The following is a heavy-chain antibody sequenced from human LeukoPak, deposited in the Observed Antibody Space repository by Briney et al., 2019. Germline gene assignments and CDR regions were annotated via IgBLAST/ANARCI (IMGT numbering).Heavy chain of an antibody. V-gene: IGHV1-46*01. D-gene: IGHD3-3*01. CDR2: INPSGGST. J-gene: IGHJ4*02. CDR3: ARGFYDFWSGYYTGGIYFDY. Sequence: GASVKVSCKASGYTFTTHYMHWVRQAPGQGLEWMGIINPSGGSTTYAQKFQGRVTITTDESTSTAYMELSSLRSEDTAVYYCARGFYDFWSGYYTGGIYFDYWGQGTLVTVSS. CDR1: GYTFTTHY.